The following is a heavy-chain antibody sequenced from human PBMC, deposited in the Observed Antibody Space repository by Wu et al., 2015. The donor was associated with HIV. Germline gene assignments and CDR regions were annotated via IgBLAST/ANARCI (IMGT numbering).Heavy chain of an antibody. CDR3: ARNTDSVATSLYSLGV. CDR1: QYTFINYD. V-gene: IGHV1-69*01. J-gene: IGHJ6*02. Sequence: QVQLVQSGAEVREPGASIMVSCKASQYTFINYDVHWVRQAPGQGLEWMGGINPLFGTTKHTQKFQDRVTFTTDESKSTAYMELSSLRSEDTAVYYCARNTDSVATSLYSLGVWGQGTTVTVSS. CDR2: INPLFGTT. D-gene: IGHD5-12*01.